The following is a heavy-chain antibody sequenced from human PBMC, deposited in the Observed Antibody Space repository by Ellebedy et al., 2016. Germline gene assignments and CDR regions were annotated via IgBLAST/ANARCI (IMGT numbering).Heavy chain of an antibody. CDR3: AGGYYYDPIGLSGQDY. V-gene: IGHV3-30*03. D-gene: IGHD3-22*01. CDR2: ISYDGSNK. Sequence: GGSLRLSCAASGFTFSSYGMHWVRQAPGKGLEWMAVISYDGSNKYYADSVKGRFIISRDNSKNTLYLEMNSLRVDDTAVYYCAGGYYYDPIGLSGQDYWGQGNLVTVSS. J-gene: IGHJ4*02. CDR1: GFTFSSYG.